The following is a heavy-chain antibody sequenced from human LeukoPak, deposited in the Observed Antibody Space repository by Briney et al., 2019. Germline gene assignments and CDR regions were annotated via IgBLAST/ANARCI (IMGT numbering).Heavy chain of an antibody. CDR1: GYTFTSYG. V-gene: IGHV1-18*01. J-gene: IGHJ4*02. D-gene: IGHD3-16*01. Sequence: ASVKVSCKASGYTFTSYGISWVRQAAGQGLEWMGWISAYNGNTNYAQKLQGRVTMTTDTSTSTAYMELRSLRSDDTAVYYCARERDYVWGSYQDAFDYWGQGTLVTVSS. CDR3: ARERDYVWGSYQDAFDY. CDR2: ISAYNGNT.